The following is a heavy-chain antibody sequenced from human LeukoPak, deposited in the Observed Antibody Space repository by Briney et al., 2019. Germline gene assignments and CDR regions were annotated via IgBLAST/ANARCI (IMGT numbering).Heavy chain of an antibody. CDR1: GYIFTGYY. J-gene: IGHJ4*02. CDR2: INPNSGST. V-gene: IGHV1-2*02. Sequence: ASVKVSCKASGYIFTGYYMHWVRQAPGQGLEWMGWINPNSGSTKYAQQFQGRVTMTRDTSISTAYMELSRLTSDDTAVYYCARGEGDSSSWPLNYWGQGTLVPVSS. CDR3: ARGEGDSSSWPLNY. D-gene: IGHD6-13*01.